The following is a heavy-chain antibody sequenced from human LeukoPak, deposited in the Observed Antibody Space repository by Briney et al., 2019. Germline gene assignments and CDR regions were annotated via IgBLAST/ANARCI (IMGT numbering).Heavy chain of an antibody. D-gene: IGHD3-10*01. CDR2: IGTVGDT. V-gene: IGHV3-13*01. CDR3: ARASTMVRGVATFDY. Sequence: TGGSLRLSCTASGVTFSSHDMHWVRQATGKGLEWVSAIGTVGDTYYPGSVQGRFTISRENPKNSLYLQMNSLRAGDTAVYYCARASTMVRGVATFDYWGQGTLVTVSS. J-gene: IGHJ4*02. CDR1: GVTFSSHD.